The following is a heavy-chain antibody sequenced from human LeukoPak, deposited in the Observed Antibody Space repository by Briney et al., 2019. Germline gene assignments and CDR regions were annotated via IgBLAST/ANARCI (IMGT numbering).Heavy chain of an antibody. CDR2: IIPIFGTA. V-gene: IGHV1-69*05. D-gene: IGHD2-21*01. CDR1: GGTFSSYA. J-gene: IGHJ4*02. Sequence: SVKVSCKASGGTFSSYAISWVRQAPGQGLEWMGGIIPIFGTANYAQKFQGRVTITTDESTSTAYMELSSLRSDDTAVYYCARSVSISPMFDYWGQGTLIPVSS. CDR3: ARSVSISPMFDY.